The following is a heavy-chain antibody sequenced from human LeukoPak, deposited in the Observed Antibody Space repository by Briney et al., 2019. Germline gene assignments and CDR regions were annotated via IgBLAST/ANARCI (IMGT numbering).Heavy chain of an antibody. D-gene: IGHD6-13*01. V-gene: IGHV3-30*18. J-gene: IGHJ4*02. CDR3: AKDPSYTAAGIDY. CDR2: IIYDGSNK. CDR1: GFTFSIYG. Sequence: GRSLRLSCAASGFTFSIYGMHWVRQAPGKGLEWVAAIIYDGSNKYYADSVKGRFTISRDNSKNTLDLQMSSLRAEDTAVYYCAKDPSYTAAGIDYWGQGTLVTVSS.